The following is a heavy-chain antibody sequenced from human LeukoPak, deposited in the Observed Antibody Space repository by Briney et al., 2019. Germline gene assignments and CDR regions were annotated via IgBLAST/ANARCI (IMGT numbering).Heavy chain of an antibody. D-gene: IGHD6-13*01. J-gene: IGHJ4*02. Sequence: GGSPRLSCAASGFTVSSNYMNWVRQAPGKGLEWVSVIYSGGDTYYGDSVKGRFTISRDNSKNTLYLQMNSLKAEDTAVYYCARSSGPHSRHPLDYWGQGTLVTVSS. V-gene: IGHV3-66*01. CDR2: IYSGGDT. CDR3: ARSSGPHSRHPLDY. CDR1: GFTVSSNY.